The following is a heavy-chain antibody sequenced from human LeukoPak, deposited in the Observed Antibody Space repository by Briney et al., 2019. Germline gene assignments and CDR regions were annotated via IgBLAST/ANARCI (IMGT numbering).Heavy chain of an antibody. CDR1: GYSISSGYY. CDR3: ARASGDDSGHFQH. V-gene: IGHV4-38-2*01. J-gene: IGHJ1*01. CDR2: IYKSKTT. D-gene: IGHD2-21*02. Sequence: TSETLSLTCAVSGYSISSGYYWGWIRPPPGKGLEWIGTIYKSKTTSYNPSLTSRVTISVDTSKNQFSLRLSSVTAADTAVYYCARASGDDSGHFQHWGQGTLVTVSS.